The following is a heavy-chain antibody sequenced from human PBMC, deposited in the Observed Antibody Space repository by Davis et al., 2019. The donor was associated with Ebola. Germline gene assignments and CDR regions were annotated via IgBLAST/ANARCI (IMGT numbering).Heavy chain of an antibody. CDR1: GYTFTSYG. V-gene: IGHV1-18*01. CDR2: ISAYNGNT. CDR3: ARESLGGIWSGYFGY. J-gene: IGHJ4*02. Sequence: AASVKVSCKASGYTFTSYGISWVRQAPGQGLEWMGWISAYNGNTNYAQKLQGRVTMTTDTSTSTAYMELRSLRSDDTAVYYCARESLGGIWSGYFGYWGQGTLVTVSS. D-gene: IGHD3-3*01.